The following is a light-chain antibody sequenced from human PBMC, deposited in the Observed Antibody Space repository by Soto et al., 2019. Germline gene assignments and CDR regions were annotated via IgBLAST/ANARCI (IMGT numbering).Light chain of an antibody. J-gene: IGLJ2*01. CDR3: QTWGTGIVV. CDR1: SGHSNYA. V-gene: IGLV4-69*01. CDR2: VNSDGSH. Sequence: QSVLTQSPSASASLGASVKLTCTLSSGHSNYAIAWHQQQPGKGPRYLMKVNSDGSHNKGDGIPDRLSGSSSGAERYLAISSLQSEDEADYYCQTWGTGIVVFGGGTKVTVL.